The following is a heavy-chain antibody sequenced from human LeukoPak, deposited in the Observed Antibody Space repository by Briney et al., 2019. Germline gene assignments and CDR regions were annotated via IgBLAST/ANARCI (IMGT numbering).Heavy chain of an antibody. Sequence: ASVTVSCKASGYTLTSYGITWVRQAPGQGLEWMGWISGNKGNTKYAQKLQDRVTMTTDTSTSTAYMELRSLRSDDTAVYYCARVQSAAMGRYHFDYWGQGTLVTVSS. J-gene: IGHJ4*02. CDR3: ARVQSAAMGRYHFDY. CDR2: ISGNKGNT. CDR1: GYTLTSYG. D-gene: IGHD2-2*01. V-gene: IGHV1-18*01.